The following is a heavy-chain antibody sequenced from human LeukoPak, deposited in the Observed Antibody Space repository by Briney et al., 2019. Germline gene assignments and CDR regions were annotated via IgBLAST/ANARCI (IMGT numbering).Heavy chain of an antibody. J-gene: IGHJ5*02. CDR1: GYTFTSYA. CDR3: ARDSVLLWFGETPGGWFDP. CDR2: INAGNGNT. Sequence: GASVKVSCKASGYTFTSYAMHWVRQAPGQRLAWMGWINAGNGNTKYSQKFQGRVTITRDTSASTAYMELSSLRSEDTAVYYCARDSVLLWFGETPGGWFDPWGQGTLVTVSS. D-gene: IGHD3-10*01. V-gene: IGHV1-3*01.